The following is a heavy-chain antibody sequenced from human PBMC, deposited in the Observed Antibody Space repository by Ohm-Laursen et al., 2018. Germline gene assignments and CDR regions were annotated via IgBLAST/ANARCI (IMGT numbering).Heavy chain of an antibody. Sequence: SLRLSCAASGFIVNSNHMSWVRQAPGKGLEWVSVINTEDQTFYLNSVKGRFSISRDNSKNTVYLQMNSLRAEDTAVYYCARAAGSYPYYFDYWGQGTLVTVSS. CDR1: GFIVNSNH. V-gene: IGHV3-66*01. CDR3: ARAAGSYPYYFDY. CDR2: INTEDQT. D-gene: IGHD1-26*01. J-gene: IGHJ4*02.